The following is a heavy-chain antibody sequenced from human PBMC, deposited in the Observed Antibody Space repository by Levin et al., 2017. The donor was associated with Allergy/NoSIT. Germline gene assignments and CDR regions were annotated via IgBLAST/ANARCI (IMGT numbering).Heavy chain of an antibody. CDR2: IVFDGNDQ. Sequence: GESLKISCAASGFHFSLYGMHWVRQAPGKGLEWVALIVFDGNDQYYADSVKGRFTISRDNSKNTLYLQMSSLRENDTAIYYCAKRGYCSGNTCQSHDASDVWGQGTLVIVSS. D-gene: IGHD2-15*01. CDR3: AKRGYCSGNTCQSHDASDV. V-gene: IGHV3-30*18. CDR1: GFHFSLYG. J-gene: IGHJ3*01.